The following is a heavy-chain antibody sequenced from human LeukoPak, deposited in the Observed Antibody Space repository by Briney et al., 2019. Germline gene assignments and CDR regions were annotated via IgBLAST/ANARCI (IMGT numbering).Heavy chain of an antibody. Sequence: PSQTLSLTCTVSGGSISSGSYYWSWIRQPAGKGLEWIGRIYTSGSTNYNPSLKSRVTISVDTSKNQFSLKVSSVTAADTAVYYCAREAPLFGVVINRWFDPWGQGTLVTVSS. CDR1: GGSISSGSYY. D-gene: IGHD3-3*01. CDR3: AREAPLFGVVINRWFDP. CDR2: IYTSGST. J-gene: IGHJ5*02. V-gene: IGHV4-61*02.